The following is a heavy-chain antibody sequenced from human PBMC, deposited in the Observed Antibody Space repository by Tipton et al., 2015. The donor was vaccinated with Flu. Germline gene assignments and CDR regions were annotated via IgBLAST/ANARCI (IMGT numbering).Heavy chain of an antibody. D-gene: IGHD2-2*01. CDR1: GFTFNSYD. CDR3: ARTRGGYCTSSSCYADYFDY. CDR2: IWSDGSNK. J-gene: IGHJ4*02. V-gene: IGHV3-33*01. Sequence: SLRLSCAASGFTFNSYDMHWVRQAPGKGLEWVAVIWSDGSNKYYADSVKGRFTISRDNSKNTLYLQMNSLRAEDTAVYYCARTRGGYCTSSSCYADYFDYWGQGTLVTVSS.